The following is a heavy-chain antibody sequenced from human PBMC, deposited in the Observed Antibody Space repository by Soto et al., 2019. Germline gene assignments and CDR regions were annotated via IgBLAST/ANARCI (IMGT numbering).Heavy chain of an antibody. CDR3: AKGEYVDVANLGS. CDR2: ILYDGSNK. Sequence: PGGSLRLSCAASGFTFSSHAMHWVRQAPGKGLEWVAAILYDGSNKYYVDSVKGRFTISRDNSKNTLYLQMNSLRVEDTAVYYCAKGEYVDVANLGSWGQGTLVTVSS. D-gene: IGHD5-18*01. J-gene: IGHJ4*02. V-gene: IGHV3-30*18. CDR1: GFTFSSHA.